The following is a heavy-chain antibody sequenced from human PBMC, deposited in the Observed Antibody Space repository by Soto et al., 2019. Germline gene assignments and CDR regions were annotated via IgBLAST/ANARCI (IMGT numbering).Heavy chain of an antibody. D-gene: IGHD3-10*01. CDR2: IYYSGST. Sequence: PSETLSLTCHVSGGSISGYYWSWIRQHPGKGLEWIGYIYYSGSTYYNPSLKSRVTISVDTSKNQFSLKLSSVTAADTAVYYCARRVKYGSGRRPAYYFDYWGQGTLVTVSS. CDR1: GGSISGYY. J-gene: IGHJ4*02. CDR3: ARRVKYGSGRRPAYYFDY. V-gene: IGHV4-59*01.